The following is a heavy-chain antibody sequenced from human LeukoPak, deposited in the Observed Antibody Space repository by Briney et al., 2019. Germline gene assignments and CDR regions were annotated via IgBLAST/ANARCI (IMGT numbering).Heavy chain of an antibody. Sequence: SETLSLACTVSSGSINSYYWGWVRQPAGRGLEWIGRIYTTGKTDYNPSLKSRLTMSVDTSKRQFSLNLTSVTAADTAIYFCARHGYTASHYFLDFWSQGTLVTVSS. CDR2: IYTTGKT. J-gene: IGHJ4*02. CDR3: ARHGYTASHYFLDF. D-gene: IGHD3-16*01. V-gene: IGHV4-4*07. CDR1: SGSINSYY.